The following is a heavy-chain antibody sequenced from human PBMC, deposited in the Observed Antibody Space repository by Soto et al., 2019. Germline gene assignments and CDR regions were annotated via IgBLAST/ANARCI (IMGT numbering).Heavy chain of an antibody. CDR1: GFTFSSYG. J-gene: IGHJ6*02. CDR3: AKGSVVGADYSYGMDV. V-gene: IGHV3-23*01. D-gene: IGHD2-2*01. Sequence: PGGSLRLSCAAAGFTFSSYGMSWVRQAPGKGLEWVSAVSGSGASVYYAGSARGRFTISRDNSKNTLYLQLNSLRAEDTAIYYCAKGSVVGADYSYGMDVWGQGTTVTVSS. CDR2: VSGSGASV.